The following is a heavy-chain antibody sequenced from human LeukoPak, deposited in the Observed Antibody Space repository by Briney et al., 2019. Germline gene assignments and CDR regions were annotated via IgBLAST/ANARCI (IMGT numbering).Heavy chain of an antibody. CDR1: GYTLTELS. D-gene: IGHD3-10*01. CDR3: ATYIWFGELLRFDY. Sequence: GASVKVSCKVSGYTLTELSMHWVRQAPGKGLEWMGGFDPEDGETIYAQKFQGRVTMTEDTSTDTAYMELSSLRSEDTAVYYCATYIWFGELLRFDYWGQGTLVTVSS. V-gene: IGHV1-24*01. J-gene: IGHJ4*02. CDR2: FDPEDGET.